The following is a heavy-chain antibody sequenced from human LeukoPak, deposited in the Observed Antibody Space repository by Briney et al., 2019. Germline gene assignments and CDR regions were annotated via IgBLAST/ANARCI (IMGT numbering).Heavy chain of an antibody. D-gene: IGHD1-1*01. V-gene: IGHV3-33*01. CDR2: IWYDGSNK. CDR3: ARDGHGNWNDGGWFDP. Sequence: GRSLRLSCAASGFTFSSYGMHWVRQAPGKGLEWVAVIWYDGSNKYYADSVKGRFTISRDNSKNTLYLQMNSLRAEDTAVYYCARDGHGNWNDGGWFDPWGQGTLVTVSS. CDR1: GFTFSSYG. J-gene: IGHJ5*02.